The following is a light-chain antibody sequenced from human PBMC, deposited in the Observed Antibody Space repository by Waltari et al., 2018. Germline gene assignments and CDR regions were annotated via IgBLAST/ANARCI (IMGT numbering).Light chain of an antibody. Sequence: DILMTQSPFLLSASVGDRVTITCQASQDISNYLNWFQQNPGEAPKLLIYDASNLETGVPSRFSGSGSGTDFTFTISSLQPEDLATYYCQQYDHLPLTFGGGTKVEIK. J-gene: IGKJ4*01. CDR1: QDISNY. V-gene: IGKV1-33*01. CDR2: DAS. CDR3: QQYDHLPLT.